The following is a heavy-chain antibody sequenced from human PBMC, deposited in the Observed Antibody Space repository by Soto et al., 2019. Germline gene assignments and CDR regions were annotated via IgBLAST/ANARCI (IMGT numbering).Heavy chain of an antibody. CDR1: GAPITTSY. D-gene: IGHD6-13*01. V-gene: IGHV4-59*01. J-gene: IGHJ3*02. Sequence: PSETLSLTCTVSGAPITTSYWSWIRQPPGKGLEWIGYVHHTGSTNYNPSLRSRVTISIDTSKSQFSLRLRSVTAADTAVYYCARDAWGGLAAADNAFDIWGQGAMVTVSS. CDR2: VHHTGST. CDR3: ARDAWGGLAAADNAFDI.